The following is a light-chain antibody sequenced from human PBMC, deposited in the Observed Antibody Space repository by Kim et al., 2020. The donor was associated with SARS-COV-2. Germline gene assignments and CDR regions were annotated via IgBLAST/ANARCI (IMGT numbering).Light chain of an antibody. CDR2: GNS. Sequence: QRVTISRTGRSSNIGAGYDVHWYQQLPGTAPKLLIYGNSNRPSGVPDRFSGSKSGTSASLAITGLQAEDEADYYCQSYDSSLSGVVFGGGTKLTVL. J-gene: IGLJ2*01. CDR3: QSYDSSLSGVV. V-gene: IGLV1-40*01. CDR1: SSNIGAGYD.